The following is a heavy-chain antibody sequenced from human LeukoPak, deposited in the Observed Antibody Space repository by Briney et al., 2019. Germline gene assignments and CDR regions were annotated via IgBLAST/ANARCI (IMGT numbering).Heavy chain of an antibody. CDR3: AREGAYSSTGWFDP. D-gene: IGHD6-19*01. CDR2: IYRGGNT. CDR1: GFFISSGYY. V-gene: IGHV4-38-2*02. Sequence: PSETLSLTCSVSGFFISSGYYWGWIRQLPGKGLEWIATIYRGGNTYYNPSLKSRVTISVDTSKNQFPLKLGSVTAADTAVYYCAREGAYSSTGWFDPWGQGTLVTVSS. J-gene: IGHJ5*02.